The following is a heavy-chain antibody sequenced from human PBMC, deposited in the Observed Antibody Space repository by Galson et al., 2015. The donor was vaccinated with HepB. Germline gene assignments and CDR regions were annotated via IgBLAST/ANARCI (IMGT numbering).Heavy chain of an antibody. V-gene: IGHV6-1*01. J-gene: IGHJ4*02. Sequence: CAISGDSVSSNSAAWNWIRQSPSRGLEWLGRTYYRSKWYNDYAVSVKSRITINPDTSKNQFSLQLNSVTPEDTAVYYCAKEAIAAAGTRYFDYWGQGTLVTVSS. D-gene: IGHD6-13*01. CDR2: TYYRSKWYN. CDR3: AKEAIAAAGTRYFDY. CDR1: GDSVSSNSAA.